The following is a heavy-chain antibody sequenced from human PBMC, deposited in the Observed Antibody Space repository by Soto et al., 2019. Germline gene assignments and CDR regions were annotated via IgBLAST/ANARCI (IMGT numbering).Heavy chain of an antibody. CDR2: IYWDDDV. CDR1: GFSLSTTGEG. D-gene: IGHD7-27*01. Sequence: GSGPTLVNPTQTLTLNCAFSGFSLSTTGEGVGWFRQPPGKAPEWLALIYWDDDVRYSPSLRNRLTITKDTSENQVVLTMTTIGPLDPAQYYCVHRTVSNGVPLDPCGQGILVNVYS. V-gene: IGHV2-5*02. J-gene: IGHJ5*02. CDR3: VHRTVSNGVPLDP.